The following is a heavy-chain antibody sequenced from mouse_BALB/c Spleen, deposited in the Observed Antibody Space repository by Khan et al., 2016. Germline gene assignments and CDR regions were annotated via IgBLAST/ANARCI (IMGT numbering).Heavy chain of an antibody. CDR2: ISYSGST. CDR1: GYSITSDYA. D-gene: IGHD2-4*01. CDR3: ARGMITTFDY. J-gene: IGHJ2*01. V-gene: IGHV3-2*02. Sequence: EVQLQESGPGLVKPSQSLSLTCTVTGYSITSDYAWNWIRQFPGDKLEWMGYISYSGSTSYNPSLKSRISLPRDTSKNQFFLQLNSVTTEDTATYYCARGMITTFDYWGQGTTLTVSS.